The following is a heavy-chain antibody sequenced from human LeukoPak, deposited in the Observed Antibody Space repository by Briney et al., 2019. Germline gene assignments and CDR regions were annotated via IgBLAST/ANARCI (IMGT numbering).Heavy chain of an antibody. V-gene: IGHV1-2*02. CDR1: GYTFTGYY. Sequence: ASVKVSCKASGYTFTGYYMHWVRQAPGQGLEWMGWINPNSGGTNYAQKFQGRVTMTRDTSISTAYMELSRLRSDDTAVYYCARDQSRMGAIVVVVAATPWFDPWGQGTLVTVSS. J-gene: IGHJ5*02. D-gene: IGHD2-15*01. CDR2: INPNSGGT. CDR3: ARDQSRMGAIVVVVAATPWFDP.